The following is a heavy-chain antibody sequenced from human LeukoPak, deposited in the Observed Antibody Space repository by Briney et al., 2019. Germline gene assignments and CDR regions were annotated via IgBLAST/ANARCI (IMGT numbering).Heavy chain of an antibody. D-gene: IGHD2-21*02. CDR2: IRYDGSNK. V-gene: IGHV3-30*02. J-gene: IGHJ3*02. CDR3: AKEGRNCGGDCYPNDAFDI. Sequence: GGSLRLSCAASGFSFSSYGMHWVRQAPGKGLEWVAFIRYDGSNKYYADSVKGRFTISRDNSKNTLYLQMNSLRAEDTAVYYCAKEGRNCGGDCYPNDAFDIWGQGTMVTVSS. CDR1: GFSFSSYG.